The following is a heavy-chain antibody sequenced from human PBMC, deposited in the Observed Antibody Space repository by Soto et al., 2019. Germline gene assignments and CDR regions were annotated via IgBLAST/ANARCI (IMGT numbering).Heavy chain of an antibody. D-gene: IGHD6-25*01. CDR3: ARLDRGSLDY. V-gene: IGHV3-21*01. J-gene: IGHJ4*02. Sequence: EVQLVESGGGLVKPGGSLRLSCAASEFTFSSHSMNWVRQAPGKGLEWVSSISSSSSYIYYADSVKGRFTISRDNAKNLVYLQMNSLRAEDTAVYYCARLDRGSLDYWGRGTLVTVSS. CDR1: EFTFSSHS. CDR2: ISSSSSYI.